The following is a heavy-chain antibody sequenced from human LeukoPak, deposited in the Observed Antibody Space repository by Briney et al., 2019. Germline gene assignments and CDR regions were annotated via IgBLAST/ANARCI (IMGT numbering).Heavy chain of an antibody. V-gene: IGHV4-61*02. Sequence: SETLSLTCTVSGGSISSGSYYWSWIRQPAGKGLEWIGRIYTSGSTNYNPSLKSRVTISVDTSKNQFSLKLSSVTAADTAVYYCARRGGSYYDYWGQGTLVTVSS. CDR3: ARRGGSYYDY. J-gene: IGHJ4*02. CDR1: GGSISSGSYY. D-gene: IGHD1-26*01. CDR2: IYTSGST.